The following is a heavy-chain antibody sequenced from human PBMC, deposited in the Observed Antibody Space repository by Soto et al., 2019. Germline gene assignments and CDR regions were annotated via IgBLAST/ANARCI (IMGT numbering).Heavy chain of an antibody. D-gene: IGHD3-3*01. CDR2: FDTEDGET. CDR1: GYTLTELS. J-gene: IGHJ4*02. V-gene: IGHV1-24*01. CDR3: ATVRKVIYVLRFLECLFDY. Sequence: ASVKVSCKVSGYTLTELSMHWVRQAPGTGVEWMGGFDTEDGETIYAQKCQSTNNMTEDTSTDTAYMEQSSLRSDDTAVYYCATVRKVIYVLRFLECLFDYWGQGTLVTVSS.